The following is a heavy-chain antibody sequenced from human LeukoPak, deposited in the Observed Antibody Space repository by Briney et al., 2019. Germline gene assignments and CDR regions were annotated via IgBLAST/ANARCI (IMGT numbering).Heavy chain of an antibody. CDR2: IRFDGSTQ. CDR1: GFIFSNYG. J-gene: IGHJ4*02. Sequence: GGSLRLSCAASGFIFSNYGMHWVRHSPDKGLEWVTFIRFDGSTQYYADSVKGRFTISRDNSKDTLYLQMSSLRLEDTGVYYCAKEGGDGSPFDYWGQGSWVTVSS. CDR3: AKEGGDGSPFDY. V-gene: IGHV3-30*02. D-gene: IGHD5-24*01.